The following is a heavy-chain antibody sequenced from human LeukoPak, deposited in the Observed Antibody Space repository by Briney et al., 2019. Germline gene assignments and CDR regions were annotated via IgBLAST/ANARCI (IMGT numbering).Heavy chain of an antibody. V-gene: IGHV3-23*01. Sequence: PGGSLRLSCAASGFTFSDYEMNWVRQAPGKGLEWVSAISGSGGSTYYADSVKGRFTISRDNSKNTLYLQMNSLRAEDTAVYYCEKSIRWGLDYWGQGTLVTVSS. J-gene: IGHJ4*02. D-gene: IGHD7-27*01. CDR2: ISGSGGST. CDR1: GFTFSDYE. CDR3: EKSIRWGLDY.